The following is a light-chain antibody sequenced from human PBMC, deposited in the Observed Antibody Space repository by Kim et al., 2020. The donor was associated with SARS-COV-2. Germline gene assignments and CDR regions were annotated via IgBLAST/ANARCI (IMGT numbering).Light chain of an antibody. CDR3: QAWDSSTVV. CDR2: QDN. V-gene: IGLV3-1*01. J-gene: IGLJ3*02. CDR1: KLGDKY. Sequence: SSELTQPPSVSVSPGQTASITCSGDKLGDKYACWYQQKPGQSPVLVIYQDNKRPSGIPERFAGSNSGSTATLTISGTQAMDEADYYCQAWDSSTVVFGGGTQLTVL.